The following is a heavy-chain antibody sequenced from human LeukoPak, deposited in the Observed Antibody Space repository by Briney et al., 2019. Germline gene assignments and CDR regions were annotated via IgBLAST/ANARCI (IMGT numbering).Heavy chain of an antibody. J-gene: IGHJ3*02. CDR1: GFTFNSYG. CDR3: ARVAYGAQAFDI. V-gene: IGHV3-30*03. CDR2: ISYDGDEK. D-gene: IGHD4-17*01. Sequence: GGSLRLSCAASGFTFNSYGMNWVRQAPGKGLEWVTLISYDGDEKYYLDSVKGRFTISRDNSKRMVYLQMNGLRPEDTALYYCARVAYGAQAFDIWGQGTMVTVSS.